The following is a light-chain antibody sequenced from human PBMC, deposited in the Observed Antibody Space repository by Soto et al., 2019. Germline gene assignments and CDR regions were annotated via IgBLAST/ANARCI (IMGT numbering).Light chain of an antibody. CDR2: EVS. CDR1: SGDVGGYNY. V-gene: IGLV2-8*01. Sequence: QSALTQPPSASGSPGQSVTISCTGTSGDVGGYNYVSWYQQHPGKAPKLMIYEVSKRPSGVPDRFSGSKSGNTASLTGSGLQAEDEADYYCKSYAGNNLIFGGGTKLTVL. J-gene: IGLJ2*01. CDR3: KSYAGNNLI.